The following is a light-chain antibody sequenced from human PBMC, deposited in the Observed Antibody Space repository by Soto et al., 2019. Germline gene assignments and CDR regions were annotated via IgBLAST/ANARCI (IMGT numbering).Light chain of an antibody. CDR2: DAS. CDR3: QQTYSTPPT. V-gene: IGKV1-39*01. Sequence: DIQMTQSPTSLSASVGDRVTIICRASQSISSHLNWNQQKPGKAPNLLVYDASTLQSRVPSRFSGRGSGTDFTLTISSLQPEDFATYYCQQTYSTPPTFGGGTKVEIK. CDR1: QSISSH. J-gene: IGKJ4*01.